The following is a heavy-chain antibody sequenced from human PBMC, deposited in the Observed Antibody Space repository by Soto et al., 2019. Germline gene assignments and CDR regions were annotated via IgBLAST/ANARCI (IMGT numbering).Heavy chain of an antibody. J-gene: IGHJ4*02. CDR2: VNPSGGHT. Sequence: QVQLVQSGAEVKKPGASVKVSCKASGDTFTDYYIHWVRQAPGQGLEWMGTVNPSGGHTTYAQHFLGRMTMTRDTSTSTPYMELTRLTSEDTAVYYCARGGHVVVGTAALDYWGQGTLVTVSS. V-gene: IGHV1-46*01. CDR1: GDTFTDYY. CDR3: ARGGHVVVGTAALDY. D-gene: IGHD2-21*02.